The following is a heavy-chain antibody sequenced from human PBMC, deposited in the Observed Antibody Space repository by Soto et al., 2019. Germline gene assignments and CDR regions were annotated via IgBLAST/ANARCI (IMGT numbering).Heavy chain of an antibody. V-gene: IGHV3-48*01. CDR1: GFTFSSYS. CDR2: ISSSSSTI. CDR3: APSLDV. J-gene: IGHJ6*02. Sequence: EVQLVESGGGLVQPGGSLRLSCAASGFTFSSYSMNWVRQAPGKGLEWVSYISSSSSTIYYADSVKGRFTISRDNAKNLLYLQMNRLGAEATAVYYCAPSLDVWGQGTTVTVSS.